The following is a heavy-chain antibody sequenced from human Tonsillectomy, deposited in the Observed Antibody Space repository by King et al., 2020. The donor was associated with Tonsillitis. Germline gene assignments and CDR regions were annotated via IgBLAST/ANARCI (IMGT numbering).Heavy chain of an antibody. V-gene: IGHV1-8*01. J-gene: IGHJ5*02. CDR2: MNPYSGNT. D-gene: IGHD3-22*01. CDR3: TRDPYYYDSLYNH. Sequence: VQLVQSGAEVKKPGASVKVSCKASGYTFSNYDINVVRQANGQWLEVKGWMNPYSGNTGCAQDFQGRITMTRNTSISTAYMELGSLRSEDTAVYYCTRDPYYYDSLYNHWGQGTLVTVSS. CDR1: GYTFSNYD.